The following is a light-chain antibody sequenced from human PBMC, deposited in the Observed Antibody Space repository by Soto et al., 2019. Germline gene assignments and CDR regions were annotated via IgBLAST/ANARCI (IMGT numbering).Light chain of an antibody. V-gene: IGKV1-12*01. CDR3: QQADSFTT. Sequence: DIQMTQSPSSVSASVGDRVAITCRASQGIGNWLAWYQQKPGKAPKLLIYAASSLQSGVPSRFSGSGSATDFTLTISSLQPEDFATYYCQQADSFTTFAPGTKVDIK. CDR1: QGIGNW. CDR2: AAS. J-gene: IGKJ3*01.